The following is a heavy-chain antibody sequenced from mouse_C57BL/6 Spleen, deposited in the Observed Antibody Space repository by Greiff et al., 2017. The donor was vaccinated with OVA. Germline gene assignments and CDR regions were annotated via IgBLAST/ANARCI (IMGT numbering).Heavy chain of an antibody. Sequence: QVQLKQPGAELVKPGASVKLSCKASGYTFTSYWMHWVKQRPGRGLEWIGRIDPNSGGTKYNEKFKSKATLTVDKPSSTAYMQLSSLTSEDSAVYYCARWGITTVVATDYFDYWGQGTTLTVSS. V-gene: IGHV1-72*01. J-gene: IGHJ2*01. CDR1: GYTFTSYW. CDR2: IDPNSGGT. CDR3: ARWGITTVVATDYFDY. D-gene: IGHD1-1*01.